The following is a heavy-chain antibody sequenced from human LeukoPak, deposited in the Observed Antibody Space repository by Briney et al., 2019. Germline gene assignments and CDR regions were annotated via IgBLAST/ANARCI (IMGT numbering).Heavy chain of an antibody. CDR3: ARVGERGYSYGPYY. Sequence: GGSLRLSCAASGFTFSSYSMNWVRQAPGKGLEWVSYISSSSSTIYYADSVKGRFTISKDNAKNSLYLQMNSLRAEDTAVYYCARVGERGYSYGPYYWGQGTLVTVSS. V-gene: IGHV3-48*01. CDR1: GFTFSSYS. D-gene: IGHD5-18*01. J-gene: IGHJ4*02. CDR2: ISSSSSTI.